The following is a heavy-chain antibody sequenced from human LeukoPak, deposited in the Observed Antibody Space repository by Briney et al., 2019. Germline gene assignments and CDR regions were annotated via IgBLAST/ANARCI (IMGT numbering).Heavy chain of an antibody. CDR1: GYTFTGYY. V-gene: IGHV1-2*02. J-gene: IGHJ4*02. CDR2: INPNSGGT. D-gene: IGHD3-10*01. Sequence: ASVKVSCKASGYTFTGYYMHWVRRAPGQGLEWMGWINPNSGGTNYAQKFQGRVTMTRDTSISTAYMELSRLRSDDTAVYYCARSYGSGYYLDYWGQGTLVTVSS. CDR3: ARSYGSGYYLDY.